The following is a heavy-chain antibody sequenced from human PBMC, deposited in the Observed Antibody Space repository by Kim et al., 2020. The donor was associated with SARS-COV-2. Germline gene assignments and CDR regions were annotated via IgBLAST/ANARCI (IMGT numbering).Heavy chain of an antibody. CDR1: GGSISSYY. J-gene: IGHJ4*02. Sequence: SETLSLTCSVSGGSISSYYWSWVRQPPGKGLEWSGYFYNSGSTDYNPSLKSRVTISGDTSKNQFSLKLRSMTAADTAVYYCARYTTAWSVFDFWGQGTLVTVSS. V-gene: IGHV4-59*08. CDR2: FYNSGST. CDR3: ARYTTAWSVFDF. D-gene: IGHD3-16*02.